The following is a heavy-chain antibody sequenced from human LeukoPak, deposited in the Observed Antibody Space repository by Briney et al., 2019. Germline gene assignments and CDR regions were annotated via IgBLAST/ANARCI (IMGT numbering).Heavy chain of an antibody. CDR1: GGSISSSSYY. CDR3: ARHVQWLPSFDP. CDR2: IYYSGST. Sequence: SETLSLTCTVSGGSISSSSYYWGWIRQPPGKGLEWIGSIYYSGSTYYNPSLKSRVTISVDTSKNQFSLKLSSVTAADTAVYYCARHVQWLPSFDPWGQGTLVTVSS. V-gene: IGHV4-39*01. J-gene: IGHJ5*02. D-gene: IGHD6-19*01.